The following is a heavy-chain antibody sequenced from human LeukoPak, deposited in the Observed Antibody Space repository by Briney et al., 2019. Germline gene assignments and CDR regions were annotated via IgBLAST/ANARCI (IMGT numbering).Heavy chain of an antibody. CDR1: GFTFNNAW. V-gene: IGHV3-15*01. CDR3: TTDRRLIVGASYYFDY. CDR2: IKSKTDGGTT. Sequence: GGSLRLSCAASGFTFNNAWMSWVRQAPGKGLEWVGRIKSKTDGGTTDYAAPVKGRFTISRDESKNTLYLQMDSLKTEDTAVYYCTTDRRLIVGASYYFDYWGQGTLVTVSS. D-gene: IGHD1-26*01. J-gene: IGHJ4*02.